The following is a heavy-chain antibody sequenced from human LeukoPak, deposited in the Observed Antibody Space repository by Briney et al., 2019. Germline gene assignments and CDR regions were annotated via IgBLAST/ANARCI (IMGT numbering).Heavy chain of an antibody. CDR1: ADSISNYY. CDR2: IYNSGST. Sequence: SESLSPTCTVSADSISNYYCTWVRQPPRNGMEWIGYIYNSGSTNYNTSLKSRVTISMDTSKNQFSLKLSSVTAADTAVYYCAAEFSNEQWLDWDYWGQGTLVTVSS. D-gene: IGHD6-19*01. CDR3: AAEFSNEQWLDWDY. V-gene: IGHV4-59*01. J-gene: IGHJ4*02.